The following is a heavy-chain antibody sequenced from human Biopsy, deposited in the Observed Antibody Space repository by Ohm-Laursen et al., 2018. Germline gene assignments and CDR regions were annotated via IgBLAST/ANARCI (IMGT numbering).Heavy chain of an antibody. J-gene: IGHJ4*02. D-gene: IGHD2-15*01. CDR3: ARAVGIAAAPIDY. CDR2: LSSRGSNI. Sequence: SLRLSCAASGFTFSDYYMSWIRQAPGKGLEWISYLSSRGSNIYYADSVKGRFTVSRDNAMNSVYLQMNSLRGEDTAVYYCARAVGIAAAPIDYWGQGTLVTVSS. CDR1: GFTFSDYY. V-gene: IGHV3-11*01.